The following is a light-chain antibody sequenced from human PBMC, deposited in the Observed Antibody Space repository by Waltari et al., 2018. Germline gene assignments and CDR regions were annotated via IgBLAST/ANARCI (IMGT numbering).Light chain of an antibody. J-gene: IGLJ3*02. CDR2: DVI. CDR1: SRALGGSVH. CDR3: CSYTSASTLGV. V-gene: IGLV2-14*03. Sequence: QSALTQPASVSGSPGQSITISCTGTSRALGGSVHFSLYQPYPGKAPKLIIYDVIYRPSGVSNRFSGSKSGNTASLTISGLQAEDEANYYCCSYTSASTLGVFGGGTKLTVL.